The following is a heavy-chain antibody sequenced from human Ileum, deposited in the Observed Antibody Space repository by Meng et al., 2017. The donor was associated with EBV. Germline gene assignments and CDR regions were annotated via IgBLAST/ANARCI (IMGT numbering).Heavy chain of an antibody. CDR3: ARDGYSSGSD. J-gene: IGHJ4*02. D-gene: IGHD6-19*01. Sequence: QGQLQAAGPGLVKPSETLYLTCSVSGGSVSSGGNYWSWIRQPPGKGLEWIGYIYNSGSTNYNPSLKSRVTISVDTSKNQFSLKLSSVTAADTAVYYCARDGYSSGSDWGQGTLVTVSS. CDR2: IYNSGST. CDR1: GGSVSSGGNY. V-gene: IGHV4-61*08.